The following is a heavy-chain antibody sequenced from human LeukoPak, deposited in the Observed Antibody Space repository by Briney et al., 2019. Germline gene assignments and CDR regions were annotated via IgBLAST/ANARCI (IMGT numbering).Heavy chain of an antibody. CDR1: GFTFSSYA. CDR3: AKDSVAGTGSLDY. D-gene: IGHD6-19*01. Sequence: PGGSLRLSCAASGFTFSSYAMSWVRQAPGKGLEWVSAISGSGGSTYYADSVKGRFTISRDNSKNTLYLQMSSLRAEDTAVYYCAKDSVAGTGSLDYWGQGTLVTVSS. J-gene: IGHJ4*02. V-gene: IGHV3-23*01. CDR2: ISGSGGST.